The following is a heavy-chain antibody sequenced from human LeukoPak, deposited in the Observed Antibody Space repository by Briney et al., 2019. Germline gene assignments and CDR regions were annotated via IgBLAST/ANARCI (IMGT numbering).Heavy chain of an antibody. CDR1: GGSISSYY. V-gene: IGHV4-39*07. Sequence: SETLSLTCTVSGGSISSYYWSWIRQPPGKGLEWIGSIYYSGSTYYNPSLKSRVTISVDTSKNQFSLKLSSVTAADTAVYYCARVGGDHEAFDIWGQGTMVTVSS. CDR3: ARVGGDHEAFDI. J-gene: IGHJ3*02. CDR2: IYYSGST. D-gene: IGHD2-21*01.